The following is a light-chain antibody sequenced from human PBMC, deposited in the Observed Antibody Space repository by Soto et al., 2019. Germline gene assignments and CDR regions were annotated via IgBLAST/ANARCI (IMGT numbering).Light chain of an antibody. V-gene: IGKV3-20*01. CDR1: QSVSSNY. CDR2: GAS. Sequence: EIVLTQSPGTLSLSPGERATLSCRASQSVSSNYLAWYQQKPGQAPRLLIYGASSRVTGIPDRFSGSGSGTDFTLTISRLEPEDFAVYYCQQYFGSPWMFGQGTKVEIK. CDR3: QQYFGSPWM. J-gene: IGKJ1*01.